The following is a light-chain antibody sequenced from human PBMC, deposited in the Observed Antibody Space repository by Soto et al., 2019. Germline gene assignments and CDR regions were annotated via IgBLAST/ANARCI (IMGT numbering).Light chain of an antibody. CDR2: EVR. J-gene: IGLJ1*01. V-gene: IGLV2-8*01. CDR3: SSYAGSYTYV. Sequence: QSVPTQPPSASGSLGQSVTISCTGTSNDVSGYNYVAWYQQHPGKAPKLIIYEVRRRPSGVPDRFSGSKSGNTASLTVSGLQGEDESDYYCSSYAGSYTYVFGTGTKLTVL. CDR1: SNDVSGYNY.